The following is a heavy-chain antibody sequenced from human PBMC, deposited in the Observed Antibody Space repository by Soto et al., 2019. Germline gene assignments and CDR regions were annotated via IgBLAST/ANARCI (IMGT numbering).Heavy chain of an antibody. J-gene: IGHJ6*02. CDR3: TTPSMVRGVSYYYGMDV. Sequence: EVQLVESGGGLVQPGGSLRLSCAASGFTFSNAWMNWVRQAPGKGLEWVGRIKSKTDGGTTDYAAPVKGRFTISRDDSKNTLYLQMNSLKTEDTAVYYCTTPSMVRGVSYYYGMDVWGQGTTVTVSS. CDR2: IKSKTDGGTT. V-gene: IGHV3-15*07. CDR1: GFTFSNAW. D-gene: IGHD3-10*01.